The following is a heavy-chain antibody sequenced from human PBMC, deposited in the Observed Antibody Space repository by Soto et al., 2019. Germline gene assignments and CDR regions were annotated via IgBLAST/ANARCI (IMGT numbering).Heavy chain of an antibody. CDR2: IKQDGSEK. D-gene: IGHD6-13*01. CDR3: ARVVDSSCWYVRWFAS. CDR1: GFTFSSYW. Sequence: EVQLVESGGGLVQPGGSLRLSCAASGFTFSSYWMSWVRQAPGKGLEWVANIKQDGSEKYYVDSVKGRFTISRDNAKNSLYLQMNSLRAADRAVYYCARVVDSSCWYVRWFASWGQGTLVTVSS. J-gene: IGHJ5*01. V-gene: IGHV3-7*03.